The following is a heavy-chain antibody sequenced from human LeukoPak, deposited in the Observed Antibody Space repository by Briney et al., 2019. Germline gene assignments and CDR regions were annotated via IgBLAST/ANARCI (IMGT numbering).Heavy chain of an antibody. CDR1: GGSISSSSYY. V-gene: IGHV4-39*01. D-gene: IGHD5-18*01. CDR2: IYYSGGT. CDR3: ARRGYSYGYEYFQH. Sequence: PSETLSLTCTVSGGSISSSSYYWGWIRQPPGKGPAWIGSIYYSGGTYYNPSLKSRVTISVDTSKNQFSLKLSSVTAADTAVYYCARRGYSYGYEYFQHWGQGTLVTVSS. J-gene: IGHJ1*01.